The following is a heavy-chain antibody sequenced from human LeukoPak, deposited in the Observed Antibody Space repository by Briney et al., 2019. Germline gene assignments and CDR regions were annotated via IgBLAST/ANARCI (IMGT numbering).Heavy chain of an antibody. CDR3: ARQPAADPHTRYFFDY. Sequence: PSETLSLTCTVSGGSISSYYWSWIRQPPGKGLEWIGFVYATGTTNYNLSLKSRLSISVDSSKNQFSLNLSSVTAADTAVHYCARQPAADPHTRYFFDYWGQGTLVSVSS. CDR1: GGSISSYY. V-gene: IGHV4-59*08. D-gene: IGHD6-25*01. CDR2: VYATGTT. J-gene: IGHJ4*02.